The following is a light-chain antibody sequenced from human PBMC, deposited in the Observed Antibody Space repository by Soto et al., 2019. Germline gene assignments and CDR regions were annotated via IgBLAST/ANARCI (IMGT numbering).Light chain of an antibody. CDR3: QQYGSSPGT. CDR2: GAS. Sequence: EIVLTQSPGTLSLSPGERATLSCRASQSIRSSFLPWYQHKPGQAPRLLMYGASTRATGTPDRFSGSGSGTDFTLTFSRLEPEDFAVYYCQQYGSSPGTFGQGTKVDIK. J-gene: IGKJ2*01. V-gene: IGKV3-20*01. CDR1: QSIRSSF.